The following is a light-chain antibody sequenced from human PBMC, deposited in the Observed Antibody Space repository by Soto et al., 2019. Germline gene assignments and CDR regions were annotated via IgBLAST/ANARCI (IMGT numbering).Light chain of an antibody. J-gene: IGLJ1*01. CDR2: GNS. CDR1: SSNIGAGYD. CDR3: YSYAGENLYV. Sequence: QSVLTQPPSVSGAPGQRVTISCTGSSSNIGAGYDVHWYQQLPGTAPKLLIYGNSNRPSGVPDRFSGSKSGTSASLAITGLQAEDEADYYCYSYAGENLYVFGTGTKLTVL. V-gene: IGLV1-40*01.